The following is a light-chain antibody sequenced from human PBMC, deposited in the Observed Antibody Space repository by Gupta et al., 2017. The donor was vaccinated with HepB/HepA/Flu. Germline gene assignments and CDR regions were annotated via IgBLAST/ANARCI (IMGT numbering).Light chain of an antibody. J-gene: IGKJ5*01. CDR1: QSVTSRN. Sequence: EIVLTQSPGTLSLSPGERATLSCRASQSVTSRNLAWYQQKPGQAPRLLIFGASSRATGIPDRFSGGGSGTDFTLTISRLEPEDFAVYFCQQYHNSPGHTFGQGTQLESK. CDR3: QQYHNSPGHT. CDR2: GAS. V-gene: IGKV3-20*01.